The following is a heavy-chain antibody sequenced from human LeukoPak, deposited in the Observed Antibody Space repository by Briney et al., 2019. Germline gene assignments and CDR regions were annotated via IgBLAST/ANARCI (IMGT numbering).Heavy chain of an antibody. CDR2: ISSSGSTI. J-gene: IGHJ4*02. D-gene: IGHD1-26*01. V-gene: IGHV3-48*03. Sequence: GGSLRLSCAASGFTFSSYEMNWVRQAPGKGLEWVSYISSSGSTIYYADSVKGRFTISRDDSKNSLYLQMNSLKTEDTAVYYCTRVVLVGSTYSYFDYWGQGTLVTVSS. CDR1: GFTFSSYE. CDR3: TRVVLVGSTYSYFDY.